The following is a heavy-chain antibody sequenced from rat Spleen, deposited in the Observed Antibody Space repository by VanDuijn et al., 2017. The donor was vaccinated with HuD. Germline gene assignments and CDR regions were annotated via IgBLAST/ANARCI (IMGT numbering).Heavy chain of an antibody. CDR2: INSAGNT. V-gene: IGHV3-3*01. CDR1: GYSITSNY. Sequence: EVQLQESGPGLVKPSQSLSLTCSVTGYSITSNYWGWIRKFPGNKLEWMGYINSAGNTLYNPSLKSRISITRDTSKNQFFLQVNSVTTEDTATYYCASRAPFAYWGQGTLVTVSS. CDR3: ASRAPFAY. D-gene: IGHD4-1*01. J-gene: IGHJ3*01.